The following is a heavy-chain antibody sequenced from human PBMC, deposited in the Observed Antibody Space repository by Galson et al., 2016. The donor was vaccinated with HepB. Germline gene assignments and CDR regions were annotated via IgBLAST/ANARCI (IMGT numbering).Heavy chain of an antibody. Sequence: ETLSLTCAVSGGSLSSGNWWTWVRQPPGKGLEWIGKIYHTGSPDSNTYLKSRVTISVDKSKNQFSLKLRSVTAADTAVFYCARLSRFYDSNGYYYDAFDIWGQGTMVTVSS. CDR3: ARLSRFYDSNGYYYDAFDI. CDR2: IYHTGSP. V-gene: IGHV4-4*02. CDR1: GGSLSSGNW. J-gene: IGHJ3*02. D-gene: IGHD3-22*01.